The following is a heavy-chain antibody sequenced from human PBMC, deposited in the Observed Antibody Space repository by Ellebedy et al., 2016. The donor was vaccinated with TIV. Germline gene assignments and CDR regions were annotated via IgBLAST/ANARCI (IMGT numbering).Heavy chain of an antibody. CDR3: ARSGYCGSSTCPTDY. D-gene: IGHD2-2*03. CDR1: GYTFTANY. CDR2: INPDSGGT. J-gene: IGHJ4*02. Sequence: ASVKVSCKASGYTFTANYIHWVRQAPGKGLEWMGWINPDSGGTNFARKFQGRVTMTRDTSVNTVYMELSRLESDDTAVYYCARSGYCGSSTCPTDYWGQGTLATVSS. V-gene: IGHV1-2*02.